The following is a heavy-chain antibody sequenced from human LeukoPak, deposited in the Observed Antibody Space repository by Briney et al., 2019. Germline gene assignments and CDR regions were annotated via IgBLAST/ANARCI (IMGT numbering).Heavy chain of an antibody. CDR3: GRGGVAS. CDR1: GYSFTTYY. V-gene: IGHV1-46*01. CDR2: INPSDGST. D-gene: IGHD3-10*01. Sequence: GASVKVSCKASGYSFTTYYLHWVRQAPGQGLEWMGRINPSDGSTTYAQKFQGRVTMTRDTSTSTVYMELSSLRSDDTAVYYCGRGGVASWGQGTLVTVSS. J-gene: IGHJ5*01.